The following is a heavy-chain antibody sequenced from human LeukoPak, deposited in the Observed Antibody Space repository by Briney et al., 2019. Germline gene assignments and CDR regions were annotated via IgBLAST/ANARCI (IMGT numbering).Heavy chain of an antibody. CDR2: IWYGGSNK. V-gene: IGHV3-33*08. CDR1: GFTFSSYG. CDR3: ARDHYYYYYYMDV. Sequence: GRSLRLSCAASGFTFSSYGMHWVRQAPGKGLEWVAVIWYGGSNKYYADSVKGRFTISRDNSKNTLYLQMNSLRAEDTAVYYCARDHYYYYYYMDVWGKGTTVTVSS. J-gene: IGHJ6*03.